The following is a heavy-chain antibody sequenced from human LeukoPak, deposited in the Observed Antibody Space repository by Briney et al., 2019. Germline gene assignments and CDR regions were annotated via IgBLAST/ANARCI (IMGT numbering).Heavy chain of an antibody. V-gene: IGHV3-74*01. D-gene: IGHD3-10*01. Sequence: PGGSLRLSCAASGFTFITYWMHWVRQAPGKGLVWVSSISSDGSTTTYADSVKGRFTISRDNAKNTVYLQMNSLRAEDTAVYYCARAFGSGSQVINYFDFWGQGTLVTVSS. CDR1: GFTFITYW. CDR2: ISSDGSTT. CDR3: ARAFGSGSQVINYFDF. J-gene: IGHJ4*02.